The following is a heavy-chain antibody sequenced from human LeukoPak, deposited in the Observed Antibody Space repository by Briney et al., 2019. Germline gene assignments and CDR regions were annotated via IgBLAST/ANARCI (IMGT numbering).Heavy chain of an antibody. V-gene: IGHV3-66*01. J-gene: IGHJ4*01. D-gene: IGHD6-13*01. CDR3: ATDVRSSPLGF. CDR2: IYSGGST. Sequence: GGSLRLSCAASGFTFSSYAMSWVRQAPGKGPEWVSIIYSGGSTYYADSVKGRFTISRDSSNNTLFLQMSNLRADDSGLYYCATDVRSSPLGFWGHGTLVTVSS. CDR1: GFTFSSYA.